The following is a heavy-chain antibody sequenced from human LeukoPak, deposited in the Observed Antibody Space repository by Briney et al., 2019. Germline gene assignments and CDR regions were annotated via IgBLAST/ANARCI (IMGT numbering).Heavy chain of an antibody. Sequence: GGSLRLSCAASGFTFDDYGMSWVRQAPGKGLEWVSGINWNGGGTGYADSVKGRFTISRDNAKNSLYLQMNSMRAEDTALYYCARDKEVGATTAFDIWGQGTMVTVSS. CDR2: INWNGGGT. J-gene: IGHJ3*02. CDR3: ARDKEVGATTAFDI. D-gene: IGHD1-26*01. V-gene: IGHV3-20*04. CDR1: GFTFDDYG.